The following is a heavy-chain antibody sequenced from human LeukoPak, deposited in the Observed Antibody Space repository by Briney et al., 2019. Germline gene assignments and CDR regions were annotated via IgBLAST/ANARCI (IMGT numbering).Heavy chain of an antibody. J-gene: IGHJ4*02. Sequence: PGGSLRLSCAASGFTFSSYAMSWVRQAPGKGLEWVSAISGGGETTYYADSVKGRFTISRDNPKSTLYLQMNSLRAEDTAVYYCARDANRVTMVRGVRPSDYWGQGTLVTVSS. CDR3: ARDANRVTMVRGVRPSDY. V-gene: IGHV3-23*01. CDR1: GFTFSSYA. D-gene: IGHD3-10*01. CDR2: ISGGGETT.